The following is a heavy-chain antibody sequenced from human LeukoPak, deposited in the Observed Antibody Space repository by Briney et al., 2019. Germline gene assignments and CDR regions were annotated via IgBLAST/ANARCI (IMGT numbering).Heavy chain of an antibody. Sequence: GGSLRLSCAASGFIFSNYGVHWVRQAPGKGLEWVAFIRYDGSDKYYADSVKGRFTISRDNSKNTLYLQMNSLRAEDTAVYYCAKDPWEVGATAEIDYWGQGTLVTVSS. CDR3: AKDPWEVGATAEIDY. J-gene: IGHJ4*02. V-gene: IGHV3-30*02. CDR1: GFIFSNYG. D-gene: IGHD1-26*01. CDR2: IRYDGSDK.